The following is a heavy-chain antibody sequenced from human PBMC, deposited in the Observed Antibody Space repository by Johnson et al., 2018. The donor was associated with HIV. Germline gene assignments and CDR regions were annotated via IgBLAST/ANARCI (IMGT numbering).Heavy chain of an antibody. CDR2: ISGSGGST. Sequence: MQLVEPGGGLVQPGGSLRLSCSASGFTFSSYAMSWVRQAPGKGLEWVSAISGSGGSTYYADSVKGRLTISRDNSKNTLYLQMNSLRPEDTAVYYCARDAYYGSGSYSQRNTFDVWGQGTMVAVSS. CDR3: ARDAYYGSGSYSQRNTFDV. D-gene: IGHD3-10*01. V-gene: IGHV3-23*04. CDR1: GFTFSSYA. J-gene: IGHJ3*01.